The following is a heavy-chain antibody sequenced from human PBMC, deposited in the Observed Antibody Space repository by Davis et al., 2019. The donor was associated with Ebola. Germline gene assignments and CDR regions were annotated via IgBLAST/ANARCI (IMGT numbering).Heavy chain of an antibody. Sequence: ASVKVSCKASGYTFTSYAMHWVRQAPGQRLEWMGWINAGNGNTKYSQKFQGRVTITRDTSASTAYMELSSLRSEDTAVYYCARSGKVPATAINWFDPWGQGTLVTVSS. CDR2: INAGNGNT. D-gene: IGHD2-2*01. J-gene: IGHJ5*02. V-gene: IGHV1-3*01. CDR3: ARSGKVPATAINWFDP. CDR1: GYTFTSYA.